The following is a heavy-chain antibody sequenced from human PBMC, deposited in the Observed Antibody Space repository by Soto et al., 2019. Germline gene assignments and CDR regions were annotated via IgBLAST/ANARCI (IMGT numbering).Heavy chain of an antibody. CDR1: GYTFTSYD. CDR3: ARRSNYGYYSRTFDP. D-gene: IGHD4-17*01. Sequence: QVQLVQSGAEVKKPEASVKVFCKASGYTFTSYDITWVRQATGQGLDYLGWMNPNSGNTSYVQKFQVIVTLTGYNYIGDAYKVLTSLQFGDTAVYYCARRSNYGYYSRTFDPLGQGTL. CDR2: MNPNSGNT. V-gene: IGHV1-8*01. J-gene: IGHJ5*02.